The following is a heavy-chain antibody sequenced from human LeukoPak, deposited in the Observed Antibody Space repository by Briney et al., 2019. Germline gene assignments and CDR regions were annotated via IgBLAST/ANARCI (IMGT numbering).Heavy chain of an antibody. V-gene: IGHV5-51*01. J-gene: IGHJ4*02. CDR1: QYSFTNYW. Sequence: GESLQISCKGSQYSFTNYWIAWVRQMPGKGLEWMGIIYPGDSDTRYSPSFQGQVTISADKSTSTAYLQWNSLKASDTAMYYCARRHKRGAYSYGVDYWGQGTLVTVSS. CDR2: IYPGDSDT. CDR3: ARRHKRGAYSYGVDY. D-gene: IGHD5-18*01.